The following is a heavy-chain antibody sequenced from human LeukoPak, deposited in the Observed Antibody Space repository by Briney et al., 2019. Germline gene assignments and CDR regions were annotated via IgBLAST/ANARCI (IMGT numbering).Heavy chain of an antibody. D-gene: IGHD3-16*02. J-gene: IGHJ4*02. CDR1: GYTFTGYY. V-gene: IGHV1-2*02. CDR2: INPNSGGT. CDR3: ARDRSYPSYYFDS. Sequence: ASVKVSCKASGYTFTGYYMHWVRQAPGQGLEWMEWINPNSGGTSYAQKFQGRVTMTRDTSISTAYMELSSLRSDDTAVYYCARDRSYPSYYFDSWGQGTLVTVSS.